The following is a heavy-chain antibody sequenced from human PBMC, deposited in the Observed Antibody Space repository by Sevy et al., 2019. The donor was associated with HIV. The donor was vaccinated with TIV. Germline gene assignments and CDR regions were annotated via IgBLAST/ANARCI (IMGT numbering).Heavy chain of an antibody. V-gene: IGHV1-18*01. CDR2: ISAYNGNT. Sequence: ASVKVSCKASGYTFTSYGISWVRQAPGQGLEWMGWISAYNGNTNYAQKLQGRVTMTTDTSTSTAYMELRSLRSDDTAVDYCAREGAGATKDYYYYGMDVWGQGTTVTVSS. CDR1: GYTFTSYG. CDR3: AREGAGATKDYYYYGMDV. J-gene: IGHJ6*02. D-gene: IGHD1-26*01.